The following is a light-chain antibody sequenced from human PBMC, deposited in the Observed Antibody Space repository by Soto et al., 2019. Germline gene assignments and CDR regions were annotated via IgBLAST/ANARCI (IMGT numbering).Light chain of an antibody. V-gene: IGKV1-17*03. J-gene: IGKJ1*01. Sequence: DIQVTQSPSAMSASVGDRVTITCRASQGVRKYLAWFQHQTGKVPKRLIYAASSLQSAVRSRFSVSGSGTEFTLTISSLQPEDMATYYCLQYNTYPPTFGQGTEVEIK. CDR2: AAS. CDR3: LQYNTYPPT. CDR1: QGVRKY.